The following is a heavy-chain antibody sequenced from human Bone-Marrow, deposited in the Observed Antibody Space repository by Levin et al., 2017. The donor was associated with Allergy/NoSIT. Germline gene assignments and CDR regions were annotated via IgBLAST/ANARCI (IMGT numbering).Heavy chain of an antibody. CDR1: GFTFSSYS. CDR3: ARGPIVGGYFIFEN. V-gene: IGHV3-21*01. J-gene: IGHJ4*02. CDR2: ISSSSSYI. D-gene: IGHD3-22*01. Sequence: GESLKISCAASGFTFSSYSMNWVRQAPGKGLEWVSSISSSSSYIYYADSVKGRFTISRDNAKNSLYLQMNSLRAEDTAVYYCARGPIVGGYFIFENWGQGTLVTVSS.